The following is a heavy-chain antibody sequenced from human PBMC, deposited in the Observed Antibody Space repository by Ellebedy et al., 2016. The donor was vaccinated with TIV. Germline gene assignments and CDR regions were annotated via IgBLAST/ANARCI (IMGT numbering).Heavy chain of an antibody. Sequence: GESLKISCAASGFSFRSYWMSWVRQAPGKGLEWVANIYQDGSDQYYVDSVKGRFTISRENANKSLFLQMNSLRVEDTAVYFCARRGSYGDYAVQINSWFDSWGQGTLVIVSS. CDR3: ARRGSYGDYAVQINSWFDS. CDR1: GFSFRSYW. CDR2: IYQDGSDQ. V-gene: IGHV3-7*01. D-gene: IGHD4-17*01. J-gene: IGHJ5*01.